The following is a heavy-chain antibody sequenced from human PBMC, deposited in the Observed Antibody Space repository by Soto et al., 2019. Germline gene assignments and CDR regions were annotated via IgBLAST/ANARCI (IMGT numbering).Heavy chain of an antibody. CDR2: IHYSGST. CDR1: GGSISSGGYY. J-gene: IGHJ3*01. V-gene: IGHV4-31*03. Sequence: HVQLQESGPGLVKPSQTLSLTCTVSGGSISSGGYYWSWIRQLPGKGLEWIGYIHYSGSTYYNPSIKSRLTISVDTSKKQVSLKLRSVTAAETAVYYCARENPDAFDLWGQGTMVTVSS. CDR3: ARENPDAFDL.